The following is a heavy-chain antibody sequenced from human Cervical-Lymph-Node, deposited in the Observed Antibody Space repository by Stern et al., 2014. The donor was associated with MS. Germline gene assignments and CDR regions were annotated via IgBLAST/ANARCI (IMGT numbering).Heavy chain of an antibody. V-gene: IGHV1-2*02. J-gene: IGHJ4*02. Sequence: VQLLESGAAVERPGASVKVSCKASGYTFTAYFLHWVRQAPGQGLEWMGWISHKTGSATYAQKFQDRVTMTRDTSINTGYMEVSSLRSDDTAVYYCARDRGSYSDYWGQGTLVAVSS. CDR3: ARDRGSYSDY. D-gene: IGHD1-26*01. CDR1: GYTFTAYF. CDR2: ISHKTGSA.